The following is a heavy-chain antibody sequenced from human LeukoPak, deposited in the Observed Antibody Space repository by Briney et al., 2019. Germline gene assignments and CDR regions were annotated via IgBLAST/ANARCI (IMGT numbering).Heavy chain of an antibody. CDR3: ARAPERGYSYGPDFDY. CDR1: GYTFTGYY. V-gene: IGHV1-2*04. Sequence: GASVKVSCKASGYTFTGYYMHWVRQAPGQGLEWMGWINPNSGGTNYAQKFQGWVTVTRDTSISTAYMELSRLRSDDTAVYYCARAPERGYSYGPDFDYWGQGTLVTVSS. D-gene: IGHD5-18*01. J-gene: IGHJ4*02. CDR2: INPNSGGT.